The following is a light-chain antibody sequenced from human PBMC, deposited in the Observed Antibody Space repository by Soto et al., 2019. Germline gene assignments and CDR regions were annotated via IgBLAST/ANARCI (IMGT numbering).Light chain of an antibody. CDR2: GDT. V-gene: IGLV1-40*01. CDR1: SSNIGAGYD. J-gene: IGLJ3*02. CDR3: QSYDSSLSGSV. Sequence: QSVLTQPPSVSGAPGQRVTISCTGSSSNIGAGYDVQWYQQLPGTAPKLLIYGDTNRPSGVPDRFSGSNSGTSAFLAITGLQAEDESDYYCQSYDSSLSGSVFGGGTKLTVL.